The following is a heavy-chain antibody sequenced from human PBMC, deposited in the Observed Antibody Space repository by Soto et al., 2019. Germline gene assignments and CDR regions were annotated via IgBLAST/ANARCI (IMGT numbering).Heavy chain of an antibody. Sequence: GGSLRLSCSASAINFRSYAMSWVRQAPGKGLEWVSAVGGSGSDTYYADSVKGRFTISRDDSKNTLYLHMSSLRVEDTAIYYCAKDAVYNDGLWLMDSWGQGTLVTVSS. V-gene: IGHV3-23*01. CDR2: VGGSGSDT. CDR3: AKDAVYNDGLWLMDS. CDR1: AINFRSYA. D-gene: IGHD2-21*01. J-gene: IGHJ5*02.